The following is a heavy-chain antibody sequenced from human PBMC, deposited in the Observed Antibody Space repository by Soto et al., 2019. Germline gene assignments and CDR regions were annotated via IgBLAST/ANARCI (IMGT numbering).Heavy chain of an antibody. J-gene: IGHJ4*02. Sequence: EVQLLESGGGLVQPGGSLRLSCAASGFTFSSYAMRWVRQAPVKGLEWVSAISGSGGSTYYADSVKGRFTISRDNSKNTLYLKMNSLRAEDTAVYYCARRGSGSYYDYWGQGTRVNVSS. CDR2: ISGSGGST. CDR3: ARRGSGSYYDY. CDR1: GFTFSSYA. D-gene: IGHD1-26*01. V-gene: IGHV3-23*01.